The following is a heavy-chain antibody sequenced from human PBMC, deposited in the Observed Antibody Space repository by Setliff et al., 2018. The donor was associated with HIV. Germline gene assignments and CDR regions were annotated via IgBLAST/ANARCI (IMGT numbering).Heavy chain of an antibody. CDR1: GFTFMNYG. Sequence: GGSLRLSCAASGFTFMNYGMHWVRQAPGKGLEWVAVISKDGNNKYYADTVKGRFTTSRDNSKSTLYLQMTNLRAEDTALYFCAKGAGPTTLAEPFDSWGQGTLVTVSS. D-gene: IGHD1-26*01. V-gene: IGHV3-30*18. CDR3: AKGAGPTTLAEPFDS. J-gene: IGHJ4*02. CDR2: ISKDGNNK.